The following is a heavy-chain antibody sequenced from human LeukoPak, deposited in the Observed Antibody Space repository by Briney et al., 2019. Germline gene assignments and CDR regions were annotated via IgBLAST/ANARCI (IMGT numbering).Heavy chain of an antibody. V-gene: IGHV4-59*11. CDR1: DDSFSSHY. CDR3: ARDLVTVTKGFDI. Sequence: PSEALSLTCAVSDDSFSSHYWTWIRQPPGKGLEWIGYISYIGSTNYNPSLKSRVTISIDTSKNQFSLKLSSVTAADTAVYYCARDLVTVTKGFDIWGQGTMVSVSS. J-gene: IGHJ3*02. CDR2: ISYIGST. D-gene: IGHD4-17*01.